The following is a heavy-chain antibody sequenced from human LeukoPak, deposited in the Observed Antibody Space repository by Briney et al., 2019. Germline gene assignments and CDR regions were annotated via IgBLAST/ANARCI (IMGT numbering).Heavy chain of an antibody. D-gene: IGHD1-1*01. Sequence: PGGSLRLSCAASGFTFSNYGIHWVRQAPGKGLEWVAVISYDGSNKDYADSVKGRFTISRDNSKNTLYLQMNSLRAEDTAMYYCARHYLTDDGYYYYGMDVWGKGTTVTVSS. CDR3: ARHYLTDDGYYYYGMDV. V-gene: IGHV3-30*03. J-gene: IGHJ6*04. CDR2: ISYDGSNK. CDR1: GFTFSNYG.